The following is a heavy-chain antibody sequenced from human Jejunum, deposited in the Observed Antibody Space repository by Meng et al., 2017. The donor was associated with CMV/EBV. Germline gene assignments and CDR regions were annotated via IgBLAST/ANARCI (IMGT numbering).Heavy chain of an antibody. Sequence: EFSFSSHNTNWVRQAPGKGLEWVASISTTSTYIYYADPVKGRFTISRDNAKNSLYLQMNSLRVEDTAVYYCANQMPWNYYYGMDLWGQGTTVTVSS. CDR2: ISTTSTYI. CDR1: EFSFSSHN. CDR3: ANQMPWNYYYGMDL. D-gene: IGHD2-2*01. V-gene: IGHV3-21*01. J-gene: IGHJ6*02.